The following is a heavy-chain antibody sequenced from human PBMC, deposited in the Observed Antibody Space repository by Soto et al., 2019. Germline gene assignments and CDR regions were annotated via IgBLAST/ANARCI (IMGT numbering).Heavy chain of an antibody. D-gene: IGHD3-3*01. Sequence: GGSLRLSCAASGFTFSSYGMHWVRQAPGKGLEWVAVISYDGRDKYHADSVKGRFIISRDNSKNTVYMQMDSLRLEDTGVYYCARDGLPDDFRSGGYWFDPWGQGTQVTVSS. CDR3: ARDGLPDDFRSGGYWFDP. CDR1: GFTFSSYG. J-gene: IGHJ5*02. V-gene: IGHV3-30*03. CDR2: ISYDGRDK.